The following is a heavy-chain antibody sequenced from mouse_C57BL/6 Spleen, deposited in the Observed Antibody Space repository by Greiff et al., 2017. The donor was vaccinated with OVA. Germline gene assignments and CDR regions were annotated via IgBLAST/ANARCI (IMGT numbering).Heavy chain of an antibody. CDR2: ISSGSSTI. CDR1: GFTFSDYG. V-gene: IGHV5-17*01. Sequence: EVKVVESGGGLVKPGGSLKLSCAASGFTFSDYGMHWVRQAPEKGLEWVAYISSGSSTIYYADTVKGRFTISRDNAKNTLFLQMTSLRSEDTAMYYCARGGGDYERAMDTWGQGASLTVSS. CDR3: ARGGGDYERAMDT. D-gene: IGHD2-13*01. J-gene: IGHJ4*01.